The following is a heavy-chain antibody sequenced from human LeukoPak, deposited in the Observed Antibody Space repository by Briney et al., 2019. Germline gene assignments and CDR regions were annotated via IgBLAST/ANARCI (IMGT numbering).Heavy chain of an antibody. CDR2: IWYDGSNK. D-gene: IGHD6-13*01. Sequence: GGSLRLSCAASGFTFSSYGMHWVRLAPGKGLEWVAVIWYDGSNKYYADSVKGRFTISRDNSKNTLYLQMNSPRAEDTAVYYCARTFGIAAAGNFDYWGQGTLVTVSS. J-gene: IGHJ4*02. CDR3: ARTFGIAAAGNFDY. CDR1: GFTFSSYG. V-gene: IGHV3-33*01.